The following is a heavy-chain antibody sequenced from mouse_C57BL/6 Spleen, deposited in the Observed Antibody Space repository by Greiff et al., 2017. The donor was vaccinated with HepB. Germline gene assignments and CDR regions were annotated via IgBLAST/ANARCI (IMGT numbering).Heavy chain of an antibody. CDR3: TRLGYDYDEAWFAY. Sequence: EVQLQQSGTVLARPGASVKMSCKTSGYTFTSYWMHWVKQRPGQGLEWIGAIYPGNSDTSYNQKFKGKAKLTAVTSASTAYMELSSLTNEDSAVYYGTRLGYDYDEAWFAYWGQGTLVTVSA. CDR2: IYPGNSDT. V-gene: IGHV1-5*01. D-gene: IGHD2-4*01. CDR1: GYTFTSYW. J-gene: IGHJ3*01.